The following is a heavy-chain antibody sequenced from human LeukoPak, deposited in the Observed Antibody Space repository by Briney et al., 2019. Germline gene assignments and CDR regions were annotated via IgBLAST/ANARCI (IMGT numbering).Heavy chain of an antibody. D-gene: IGHD7-27*01. CDR1: GFTFSSYS. Sequence: GGSLRLSCAASGFTFSSYSMNWVRQAPGKGLEWVSSISSSSSYIYYADSVKGRFTISRDNAKNSLYLQMNSLRAEDTAVYYCARDRGSNWGSGYYYMDVWGKGTTVTVSS. CDR3: ARDRGSNWGSGYYYMDV. CDR2: ISSSSSYI. J-gene: IGHJ6*03. V-gene: IGHV3-21*01.